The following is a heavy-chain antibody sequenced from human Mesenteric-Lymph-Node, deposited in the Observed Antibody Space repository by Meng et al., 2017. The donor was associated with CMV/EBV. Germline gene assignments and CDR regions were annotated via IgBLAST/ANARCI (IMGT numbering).Heavy chain of an antibody. J-gene: IGHJ4*02. V-gene: IGHV3-23*01. Sequence: GESLKISCAASGFTFSSYAMSWVRQAPGKGLEWVSAISGSGGSTYYADSVKGRFTISRDNSKNTLYLQMNSLRAEDTAVYYCAKGVGCSSTSCYTRVDSWGQGTLVTVSS. D-gene: IGHD2-2*02. CDR1: GFTFSSYA. CDR3: AKGVGCSSTSCYTRVDS. CDR2: ISGSGGST.